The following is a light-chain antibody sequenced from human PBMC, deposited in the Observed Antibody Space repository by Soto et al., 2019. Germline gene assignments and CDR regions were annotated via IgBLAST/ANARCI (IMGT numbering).Light chain of an antibody. CDR1: QSITSW. J-gene: IGKJ2*01. V-gene: IGKV1-5*03. CDR3: QQYKSYAYT. Sequence: DIQMTQSPSTLSASVGDRVTITCRASQSITSWLAWYQQKPGKAPKLLIYKASNLESGVPSRFSGSVSGTEFTLTINGLQPEDFATYYCQQYKSYAYTFGQGTKLELK. CDR2: KAS.